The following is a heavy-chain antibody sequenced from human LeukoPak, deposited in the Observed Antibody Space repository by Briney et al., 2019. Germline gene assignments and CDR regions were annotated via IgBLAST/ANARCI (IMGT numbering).Heavy chain of an antibody. CDR2: VYYSGST. Sequence: PSETLSLTCTVSGGSISSYYWGWIRQPPGKGLEWIGYVYYSGSTNYNPSLKSRVTISVDTSKNQFSLKLTSVTAADTAVYYCAREGGPYRPLDYSGQGTLVTVAS. CDR3: AREGGPYRPLDY. J-gene: IGHJ4*02. V-gene: IGHV4-59*12. CDR1: GGSISSYY.